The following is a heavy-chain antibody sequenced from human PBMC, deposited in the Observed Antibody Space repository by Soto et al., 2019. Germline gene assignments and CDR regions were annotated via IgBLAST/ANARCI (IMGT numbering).Heavy chain of an antibody. D-gene: IGHD3-10*01. Sequence: QLQLQESGSGLVKPSQTLSLTCAVSGGSISSGGYSWSWIRQPPGKGLECIGYIYHSGRTYYNPSLQSRVNISVDRSKNQFSLKLSSVTAADTAVYYCASRPPYYYGSGSYGFDPWGQGTLVTVSS. CDR2: IYHSGRT. V-gene: IGHV4-30-2*01. J-gene: IGHJ5*02. CDR3: ASRPPYYYGSGSYGFDP. CDR1: GGSISSGGYS.